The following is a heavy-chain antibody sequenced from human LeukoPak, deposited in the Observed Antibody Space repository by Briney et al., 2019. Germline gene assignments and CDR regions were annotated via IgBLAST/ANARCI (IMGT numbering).Heavy chain of an antibody. J-gene: IGHJ6*02. Sequence: GASVKVSCKASGYTFTSYGISWVRQAPGQGLEWMGWISAYNGNTNYAQKLQGRVTMTTDTSTSTAYMELRSLRSDDTAAYYRARGSMVATKDPYYYYGMDVWGQGTTVTVSS. CDR2: ISAYNGNT. CDR3: ARGSMVATKDPYYYYGMDV. V-gene: IGHV1-18*01. D-gene: IGHD5-12*01. CDR1: GYTFTSYG.